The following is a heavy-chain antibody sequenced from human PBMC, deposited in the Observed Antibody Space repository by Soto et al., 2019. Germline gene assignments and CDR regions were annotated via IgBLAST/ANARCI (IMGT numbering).Heavy chain of an antibody. J-gene: IGHJ6*02. D-gene: IGHD3-10*02. CDR2: IWYDGSNK. CDR3: ARDRGSSSEYVLPF. V-gene: IGHV3-33*01. CDR1: GFTFSSCG. Sequence: SLILSCAASGFTFSSCGMHWVRQAPGKGLEWVAVIWYDGSNKYYADSVKGRFTISRDNSKNTLYLQMNSLRAEDTAVYYCARDRGSSSEYVLPFWAQGSTVT.